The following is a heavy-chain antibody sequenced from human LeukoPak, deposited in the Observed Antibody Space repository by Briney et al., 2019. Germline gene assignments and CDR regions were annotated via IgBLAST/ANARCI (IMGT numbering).Heavy chain of an antibody. D-gene: IGHD2-15*01. J-gene: IGHJ5*02. CDR2: IHHSGGT. Sequence: SETLSLTCTVSGYSICSGYYWGWIRQPPGKGLEWIESIHHSGGTYYNPSLKSGVTITVDTSKNQFSLKLSSVTAADTAVYYCARERGYCSGGSCNWFDPWGQGTLVTVSS. V-gene: IGHV4-38-2*02. CDR3: ARERGYCSGGSCNWFDP. CDR1: GYSICSGYY.